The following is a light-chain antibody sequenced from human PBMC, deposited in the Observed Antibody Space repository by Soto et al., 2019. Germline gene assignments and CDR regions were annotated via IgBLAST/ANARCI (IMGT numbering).Light chain of an antibody. CDR2: LEGSGSY. CDR3: ETWARNLLV. J-gene: IGLJ2*01. Sequence: QSVLTQSSSASASLGSSVKRTCTRSSGHSSYIIAWHKQQPGKAPRYLMKLEGSGSYNKGSGVPDRFSVSSAGADRYLTNSSLQFEDEADYYRETWARNLLVFGVGTKLTVL. V-gene: IGLV4-60*02. CDR1: SGHSSYI.